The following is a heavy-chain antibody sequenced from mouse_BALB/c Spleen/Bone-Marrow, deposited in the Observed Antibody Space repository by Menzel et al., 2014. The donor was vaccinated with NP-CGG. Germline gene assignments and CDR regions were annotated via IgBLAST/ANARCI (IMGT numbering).Heavy chain of an antibody. V-gene: IGHV1S22*01. CDR3: RCCDYTMGY. CDR1: GYTFTSYW. Sequence: LQQSGSELVRPGASVKLSCKASGYTFTSYWIHWVKQRPGQGLEWIGNIYPGSGTINYDEKFKNKATLTVDTSSSIAYMQLSSLTSEDSAVYYCRCCDYTMGYWGQGTSATVSS. CDR2: IYPGSGTI. J-gene: IGHJ4*01.